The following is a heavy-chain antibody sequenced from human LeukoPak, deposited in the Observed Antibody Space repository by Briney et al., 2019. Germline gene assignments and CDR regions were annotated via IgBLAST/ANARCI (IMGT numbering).Heavy chain of an antibody. J-gene: IGHJ4*02. D-gene: IGHD3-10*01. CDR3: ARDRDEHVLPWFGDPTYYFDY. V-gene: IGHV1-2*04. Sequence: ASVKVSCKASGYTFTSYGISWVRQAPGQGLEWMGWINPNSGGTKYAQKFQGWVTMTRDTSISTAYMELSRLRSDDTAVYYCARDRDEHVLPWFGDPTYYFDYWGQGTLVTVSS. CDR1: GYTFTSYG. CDR2: INPNSGGT.